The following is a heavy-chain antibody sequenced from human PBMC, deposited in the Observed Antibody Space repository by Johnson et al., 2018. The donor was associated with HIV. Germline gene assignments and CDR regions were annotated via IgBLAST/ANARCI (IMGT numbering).Heavy chain of an antibody. Sequence: VQLVESGGGLVQPGGSLRLSCAASGFNFSNYAMSWIRQAPGKGLEWVAGISGSGASKYHADSVKGRFTISRDNSKNTLNLQMNSLRAEDTAVYYCAKDPNRWEQLAYAFDIWGQGTMVTVSS. CDR3: AKDPNRWEQLAYAFDI. V-gene: IGHV3-23*04. CDR2: ISGSGASK. CDR1: GFNFSNYA. D-gene: IGHD6-6*01. J-gene: IGHJ3*02.